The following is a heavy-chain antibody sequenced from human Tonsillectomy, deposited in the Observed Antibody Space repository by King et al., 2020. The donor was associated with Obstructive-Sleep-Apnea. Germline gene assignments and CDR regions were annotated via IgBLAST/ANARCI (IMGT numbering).Heavy chain of an antibody. V-gene: IGHV3-7*03. Sequence: VQLVESGGGLVQPGGSLRLSCAASGFTFSSYLMSWVRQAPGKGLEWVAYIKQDGSEKYYVDSVKGRFTISRDNAKNSLYLQMNSLRAEDTAVYYCARDGTGFDYWGQGTLVTVSS. CDR3: ARDGTGFDY. CDR2: IKQDGSEK. CDR1: GFTFSSYL. J-gene: IGHJ4*02. D-gene: IGHD3/OR15-3a*01.